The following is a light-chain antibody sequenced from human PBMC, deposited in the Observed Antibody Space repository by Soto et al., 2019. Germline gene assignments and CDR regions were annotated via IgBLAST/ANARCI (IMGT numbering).Light chain of an antibody. CDR3: QQYKIWPYT. CDR1: QDITNY. J-gene: IGKJ2*01. V-gene: IGKV1-27*01. CDR2: DAS. Sequence: DIQMTQSPSSVSASVGDRVTITCRASQDITNYVAWYQQSPGKVPKLLIYDASTLQSGVPSRFSGSGSGTEFTLTISSLQPEDVATYYCQQYKIWPYTFGQGTKLEIK.